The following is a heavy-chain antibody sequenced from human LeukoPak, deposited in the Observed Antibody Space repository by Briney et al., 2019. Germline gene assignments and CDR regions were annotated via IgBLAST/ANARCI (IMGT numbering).Heavy chain of an antibody. D-gene: IGHD4-11*01. Sequence: SETLSLTCTVSGNSISSGDYYWSWIRQPAGKGLEWIGRIYTSGSTTYNPSLKSRVTLSIDTSKNQFSLKLRGVTAADSALYFCARAEINDYSRYWGQGIPVIVSS. J-gene: IGHJ4*02. V-gene: IGHV4-61*02. CDR2: IYTSGST. CDR1: GNSISSGDYY. CDR3: ARAEINDYSRY.